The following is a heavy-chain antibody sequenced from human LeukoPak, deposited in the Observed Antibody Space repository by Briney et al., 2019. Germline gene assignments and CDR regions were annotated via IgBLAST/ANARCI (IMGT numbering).Heavy chain of an antibody. D-gene: IGHD3-10*01. CDR3: ARETEAGDYYGSGSYVDY. J-gene: IGHJ4*02. V-gene: IGHV1-2*02. CDR2: INPNSGGT. Sequence: ASVKVSCKASGYTFTEYYIHWVRQAPGQGLEWMGWINPNSGGTNYAQKFQGRVTMTKNTSISTAYMELTRLRSDDTAVYYCARETEAGDYYGSGSYVDYWGQGTLVTVSS. CDR1: GYTFTEYY.